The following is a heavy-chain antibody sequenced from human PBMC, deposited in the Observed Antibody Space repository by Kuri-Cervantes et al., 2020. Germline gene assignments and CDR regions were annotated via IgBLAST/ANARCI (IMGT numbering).Heavy chain of an antibody. J-gene: IGHJ6*02. Sequence: ASVKVSCKASGYTFTSYGISWVRQAPGQGLEWMGWISAYNGNTNYAQKLQGRVTMTTDTSTSTAYMELRSLRSDDTAVYYCARDPPMTTVTPYYYYGMDVWGQGTTVTVSS. D-gene: IGHD4-17*01. CDR2: ISAYNGNT. V-gene: IGHV1-18*01. CDR1: GYTFTSYG. CDR3: ARDPPMTTVTPYYYYGMDV.